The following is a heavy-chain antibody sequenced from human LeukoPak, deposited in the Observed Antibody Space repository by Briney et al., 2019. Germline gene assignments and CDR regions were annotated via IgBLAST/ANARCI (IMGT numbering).Heavy chain of an antibody. J-gene: IGHJ4*02. D-gene: IGHD3-10*01. V-gene: IGHV1-2*02. CDR1: GYTFTGYY. CDR3: ARASVILNYYGSGSSLGY. CDR2: INPNSGGT. Sequence: GASVKVSCKASGYTFTGYYMHWVRQAPGQGLEWMGWINPNSGGTNYAQKFQGRVTMTRDTSISTAYMELSRLRSDDTAVYHCARASVILNYYGSGSSLGYWGQGTLVTVSS.